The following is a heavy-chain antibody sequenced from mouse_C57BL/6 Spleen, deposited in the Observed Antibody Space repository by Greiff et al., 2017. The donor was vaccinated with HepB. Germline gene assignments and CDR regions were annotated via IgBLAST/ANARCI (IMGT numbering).Heavy chain of an antibody. CDR2: INPGSGGT. D-gene: IGHD1-1*01. V-gene: IGHV1-54*01. CDR3: ARYYGSSYEYFDV. CDR1: GYAFTNYL. J-gene: IGHJ1*03. Sequence: VQLQQSGAELVRPGTSVKVSCKASGYAFTNYLIEWVKQRPGQGLEWIGVINPGSGGTNYNEKFKGKATLTAAKSSSTAYMQLSSLTSEDSAVSFCARYYGSSYEYFDVWGTGTTVTVSS.